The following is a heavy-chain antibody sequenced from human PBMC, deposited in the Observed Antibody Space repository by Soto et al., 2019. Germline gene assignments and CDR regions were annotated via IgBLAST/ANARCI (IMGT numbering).Heavy chain of an antibody. CDR3: ARSPNLVVATYDALDI. D-gene: IGHD2-15*01. CDR2: MNPNSGNT. V-gene: IGHV1-8*01. Sequence: GASVKVSCKASGYTFTSYDINWVRQATGQGLEWMGWMNPNSGNTGYAQKFQGRVTMTRNTSISTAYMELSSLRSEDTAVYYCARSPNLVVATYDALDIWGQGTMVTVSS. J-gene: IGHJ3*02. CDR1: GYTFTSYD.